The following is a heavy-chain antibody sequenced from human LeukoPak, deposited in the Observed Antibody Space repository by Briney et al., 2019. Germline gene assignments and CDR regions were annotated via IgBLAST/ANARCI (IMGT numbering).Heavy chain of an antibody. CDR3: ARENSGSLGYMDV. D-gene: IGHD1-26*01. V-gene: IGHV4-59*12. Sequence: KSSETLSLTCTVSGGSISSYYWSWIRQPPGKGLEWIGYIYYSGSTNYNPSLKSRVTISVDTSKNQFSLKLSSVTAADTAVYYCARENSGSLGYMDVWGKGTTVTVSS. CDR2: IYYSGST. CDR1: GGSISSYY. J-gene: IGHJ6*03.